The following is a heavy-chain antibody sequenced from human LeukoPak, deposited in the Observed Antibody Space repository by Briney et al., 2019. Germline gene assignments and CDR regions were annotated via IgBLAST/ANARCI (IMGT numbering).Heavy chain of an antibody. CDR3: ARKGNYYDSSGLDY. V-gene: IGHV3-53*01. Sequence: GGSLRLSCAASGFTVSSNYMSWVRQAPGKGLEWVSVIYSGGSTYYAGSVKGRFTISRDNSKNTLYLQMNSLRAEDTAAYYCARKGNYYDSSGLDYWGQGTLVTVSS. CDR2: IYSGGST. J-gene: IGHJ4*02. CDR1: GFTVSSNY. D-gene: IGHD3-22*01.